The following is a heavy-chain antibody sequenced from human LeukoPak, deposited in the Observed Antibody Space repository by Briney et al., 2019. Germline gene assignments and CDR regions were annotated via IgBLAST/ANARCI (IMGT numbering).Heavy chain of an antibody. J-gene: IGHJ5*02. CDR2: ISAYNGNT. CDR3: ARGGLAPAAGHNWFDP. V-gene: IGHV1-18*01. D-gene: IGHD6-13*01. CDR1: GYTFTSYG. Sequence: VASVKVSCKASGYTFTSYGISWVRQAPGQGLEWMGWISAYNGNTNYAQKLQGRVTMTRNTSISTAYMELSSLRSEDTAVYYCARGGLAPAAGHNWFDPWGQGTLVTVSS.